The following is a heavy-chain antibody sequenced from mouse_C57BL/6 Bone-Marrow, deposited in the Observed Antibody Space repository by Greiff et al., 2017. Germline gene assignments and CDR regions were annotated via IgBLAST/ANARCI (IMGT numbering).Heavy chain of an antibody. J-gene: IGHJ2*01. CDR1: GYTFTSYW. Sequence: QVQLKQSGAELAKPGASVKLSCKASGYTFTSYWMHWVKQRPGQGLEWIGYINPSSGYTKYNQKFKDKATLTADKSSSTAYMQLSSLTYADSAVYYCASYWVFDYWGQGTTLTVSS. CDR3: ASYWVFDY. CDR2: INPSSGYT. V-gene: IGHV1-7*01. D-gene: IGHD4-1*01.